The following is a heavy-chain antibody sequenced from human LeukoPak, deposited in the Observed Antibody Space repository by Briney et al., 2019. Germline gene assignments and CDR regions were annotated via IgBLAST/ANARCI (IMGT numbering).Heavy chain of an antibody. CDR3: ARDKLGRGVITATIDY. Sequence: PGRSLRLSCAASGFTFSSYGMHWVRQAPGKGLEWVAVIWYDGSNKYYADSVKGRFTISRDNSKNTLYLQMNSLRAEDTAVYYCARDKLGRGVITATIDYWSQGTLVTVSS. V-gene: IGHV3-33*01. J-gene: IGHJ4*02. CDR1: GFTFSSYG. CDR2: IWYDGSNK. D-gene: IGHD3-10*01.